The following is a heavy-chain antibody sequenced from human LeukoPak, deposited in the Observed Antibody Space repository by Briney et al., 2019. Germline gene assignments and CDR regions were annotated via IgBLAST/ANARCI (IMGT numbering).Heavy chain of an antibody. CDR3: AGFYYYYGMDV. V-gene: IGHV4-34*01. Sequence: SETLSLTCAVYGGSFSGYYWSWIRQPPGKGLEWIGEINHSGSTNYNPSLKSRVTISVDTSKSQFSLKLSSVTAADTAVYYCAGFYYYYGMDVWGQGTTVTVSS. J-gene: IGHJ6*02. CDR2: INHSGST. CDR1: GGSFSGYY.